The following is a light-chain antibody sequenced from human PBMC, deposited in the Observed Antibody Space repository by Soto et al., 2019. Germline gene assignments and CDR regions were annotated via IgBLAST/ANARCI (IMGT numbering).Light chain of an antibody. CDR1: SSDVGGYHY. CDR2: EVS. V-gene: IGLV2-8*01. CDR3: SSYGGSNPVV. Sequence: QSALTQPPSASGSPGQSVTISCTGSSSDVGGYHYVSWYQQHPGKAPKLMIYEVSKRPSGVPDRLSGSKSGNTASLTVSGLQAEDEADYYCSSYGGSNPVVFGGGTKLTV. J-gene: IGLJ2*01.